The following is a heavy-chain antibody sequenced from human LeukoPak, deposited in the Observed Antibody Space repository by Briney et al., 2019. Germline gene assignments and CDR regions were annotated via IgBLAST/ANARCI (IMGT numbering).Heavy chain of an antibody. CDR3: ARDEGIAAAGTSWFDP. V-gene: IGHV4-39*07. D-gene: IGHD6-13*01. CDR1: GGSISSSSYY. J-gene: IGHJ5*02. Sequence: SETLSLTCTVSGGSISSSSYYWGWIRQPPGKGLEWIGSIYYSGSTYYNPSLKSRVTISVDTSKNQFSLKLSSVTAADTAVYYCARDEGIAAAGTSWFDPWGQGTLVTVSS. CDR2: IYYSGST.